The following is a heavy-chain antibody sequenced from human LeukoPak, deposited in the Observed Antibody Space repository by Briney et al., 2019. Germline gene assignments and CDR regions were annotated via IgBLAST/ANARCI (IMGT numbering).Heavy chain of an antibody. Sequence: GASVKVSCKASGYTFTSYYMHWVRQAPGQGLEWMGWINVVNDNTKLSQKFQGRVTITSDTSASTAYMEMSSLRFDDTAVYYCARAPLTTYPWWGQGTLVTVSS. D-gene: IGHD2/OR15-2a*01. J-gene: IGHJ4*02. CDR1: GYTFTSYY. CDR3: ARAPLTTYPW. V-gene: IGHV1-3*01. CDR2: INVVNDNT.